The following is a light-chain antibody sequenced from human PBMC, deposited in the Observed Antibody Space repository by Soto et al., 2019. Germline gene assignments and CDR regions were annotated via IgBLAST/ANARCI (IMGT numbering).Light chain of an antibody. Sequence: MVVTQSPVTLSLSPGEIATLSPRASQSISSNLAWYQHKPGQAPRLLISGASTGATGIPARFSGSGSGTEFTLTINSLQSEDFAVYYCQQYDNWPVTFGGGTKVDIK. V-gene: IGKV3-15*01. CDR3: QQYDNWPVT. CDR2: GAS. J-gene: IGKJ4*01. CDR1: QSISSN.